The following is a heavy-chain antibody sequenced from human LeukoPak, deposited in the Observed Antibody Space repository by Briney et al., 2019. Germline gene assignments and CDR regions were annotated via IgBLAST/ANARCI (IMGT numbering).Heavy chain of an antibody. CDR1: GFTVSSNY. Sequence: GGYLRLSCAASGFTVSSNYMSWVRQAPGKGLEWVSVIYSGGSTYYTDSVKGRFTISRDNSKNTLYLKMNSLRAEGTAVYYCAREEGPLDYWGQGTLVTVSS. CDR2: IYSGGST. J-gene: IGHJ4*02. V-gene: IGHV3-66*01. CDR3: AREEGPLDY.